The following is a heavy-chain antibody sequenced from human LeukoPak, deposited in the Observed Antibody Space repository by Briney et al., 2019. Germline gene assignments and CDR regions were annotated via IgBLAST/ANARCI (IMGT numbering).Heavy chain of an antibody. J-gene: IGHJ5*02. CDR2: VYYSGST. V-gene: IGHV4-38-2*02. D-gene: IGHD2-15*01. CDR3: AQGYSTWFDP. Sequence: PSETLSLTCTVSGYSISSGYYWGWIRQPPGKGLEWIGSVYYSGSTHYNPSFESRVTISVDTSKTQFSLKLSSVTAADTAVYYCAQGYSTWFDPWGQGTLATVFS. CDR1: GYSISSGYY.